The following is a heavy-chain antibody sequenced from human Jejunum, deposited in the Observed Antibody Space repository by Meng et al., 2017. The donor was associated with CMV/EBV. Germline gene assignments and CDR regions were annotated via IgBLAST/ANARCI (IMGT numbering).Heavy chain of an antibody. J-gene: IGHJ4*02. Sequence: TASGTTITAYILHWLRQAPGHGLEWMGWLNPNSGDTTYAQQFQGRVTMTRDTSISTAYMELSRLRSDDTAVYYCATSSSGFDFWTDYWGQGTLVTVSS. V-gene: IGHV1-2*02. CDR3: ATSSSGFDFWTDY. D-gene: IGHD5-12*01. CDR2: LNPNSGDT. CDR1: GTTITAYI.